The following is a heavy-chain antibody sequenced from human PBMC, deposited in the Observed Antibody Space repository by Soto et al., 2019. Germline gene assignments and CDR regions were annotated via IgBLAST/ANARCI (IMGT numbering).Heavy chain of an antibody. CDR2: ISYDGSNK. D-gene: IGHD2-15*01. V-gene: IGHV3-30-3*01. CDR3: AKDLARVVVAATPQAVPTMDYGMDV. Sequence: GGSLRLSCAASGFTFSSYAMHWVRQAPGKGLEWVAVISYDGSNKYYADSVKGRFTISKDNSKNTLYLQMNSLRAEDTAVYYCAKDLARVVVAATPQAVPTMDYGMDVWGQGNTVTVSS. J-gene: IGHJ6*02. CDR1: GFTFSSYA.